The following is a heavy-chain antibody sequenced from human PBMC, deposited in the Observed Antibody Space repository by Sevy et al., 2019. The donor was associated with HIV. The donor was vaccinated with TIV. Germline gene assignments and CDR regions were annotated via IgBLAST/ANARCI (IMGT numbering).Heavy chain of an antibody. CDR2: IYPGDSDT. D-gene: IGHD2-15*01. V-gene: IGHV5-51*01. Sequence: GESLKISCKGSGYSFTSYWIGWVRQMPGKGLEWMGIIYPGDSDTRYSPSFQGQVTISADKSISTAYLLWSSLKASDTAMYYCARHTIYCSGGSCYSDYYFDYWGQGTLVTVSS. J-gene: IGHJ4*02. CDR3: ARHTIYCSGGSCYSDYYFDY. CDR1: GYSFTSYW.